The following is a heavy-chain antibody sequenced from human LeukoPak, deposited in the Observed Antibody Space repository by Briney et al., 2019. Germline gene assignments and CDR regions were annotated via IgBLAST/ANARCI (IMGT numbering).Heavy chain of an antibody. J-gene: IGHJ4*02. V-gene: IGHV1-18*04. Sequence: ASVKVSCKASGYTFTNHAISWVRQAPGQGLEWMGWISGYNGNTNYAQKLQGRVTMTTDTSTSTGYMELRSLRSDDTAVYYCVRDRFDYWGQGTLVTVSS. CDR1: GYTFTNHA. CDR2: ISGYNGNT. CDR3: VRDRFDY.